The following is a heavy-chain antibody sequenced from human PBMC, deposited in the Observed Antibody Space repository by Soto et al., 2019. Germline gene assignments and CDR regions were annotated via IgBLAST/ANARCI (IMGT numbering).Heavy chain of an antibody. CDR3: AREVVPAAPAPNYYYYGMDV. J-gene: IGHJ6*02. CDR1: GGSISSGDYY. V-gene: IGHV4-30-4*01. D-gene: IGHD2-2*01. CDR2: IYYSGST. Sequence: SETLSLTCTVSGGSISSGDYYWSWIRQPPGKGLEWIGYIYYSGSTYYNPSLKSRVTISVDTSKNQFSLKLSSVTAADPAVYYCAREVVPAAPAPNYYYYGMDVWGQGTTVTVSS.